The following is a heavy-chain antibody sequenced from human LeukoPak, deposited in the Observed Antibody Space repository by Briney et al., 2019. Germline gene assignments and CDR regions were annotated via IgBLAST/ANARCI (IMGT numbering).Heavy chain of an antibody. V-gene: IGHV1-18*01. CDR2: ISAYNGNT. Sequence: ASVKVSCKASGYTFTSYGISWVRQAPGQGLEWMGWISAYNGNTNYAQKLQGRVTMTTDTSTSTAYMELGSLRSDDTAVYYCARELRFYYDILTGTSPFDYWGQGTLVTVSS. CDR3: ARELRFYYDILTGTSPFDY. J-gene: IGHJ4*02. D-gene: IGHD3-9*01. CDR1: GYTFTSYG.